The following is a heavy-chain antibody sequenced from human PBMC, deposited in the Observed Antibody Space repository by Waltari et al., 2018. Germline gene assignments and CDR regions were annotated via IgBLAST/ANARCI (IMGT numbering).Heavy chain of an antibody. D-gene: IGHD5-18*01. Sequence: EVQLLESGGGLVQPGGSLRLSCAASGFTFSSYAISWVRQAPGKGLEWDSAISGSGGSTYYADSVKGRFTISRDNSKNTLYLQMNSLRAEDTAVYYCAKDGGGYSYPAFWGQGTLVTVSS. CDR3: AKDGGGYSYPAF. J-gene: IGHJ4*02. CDR1: GFTFSSYA. V-gene: IGHV3-23*01. CDR2: ISGSGGST.